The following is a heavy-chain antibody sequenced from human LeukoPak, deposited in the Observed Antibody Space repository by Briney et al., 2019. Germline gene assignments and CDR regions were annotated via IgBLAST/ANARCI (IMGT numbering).Heavy chain of an antibody. J-gene: IGHJ3*02. CDR1: GFTFSNYA. V-gene: IGHV3-23*01. D-gene: IGHD2-15*01. Sequence: GGSLRLSCAASGFTFSNYAMSWVRQSPGKGLEWVSMVIGSVASTFYADSVKGRFTISRDNSKNTLYLQMNSLRAEDTAVYYCAKDPLRSGGSLDAFDIWGQGTMVTVSS. CDR3: AKDPLRSGGSLDAFDI. CDR2: VIGSVAST.